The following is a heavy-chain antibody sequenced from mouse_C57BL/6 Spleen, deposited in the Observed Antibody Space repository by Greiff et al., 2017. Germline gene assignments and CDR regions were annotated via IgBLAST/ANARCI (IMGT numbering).Heavy chain of an antibody. D-gene: IGHD4-1*01. Sequence: QVQLQQPGAELVKPGASVKLSCKASGYTFTSYWMHWVKQRPGQGLEWIGMIHPNSGSTNYNEKFKSKATLTVDKSSSTAYMQLSSLTSEDSAVYYCARSNSGTYWYFDVWGTVTTVTVSS. J-gene: IGHJ1*03. CDR2: IHPNSGST. CDR3: ARSNSGTYWYFDV. V-gene: IGHV1-64*01. CDR1: GYTFTSYW.